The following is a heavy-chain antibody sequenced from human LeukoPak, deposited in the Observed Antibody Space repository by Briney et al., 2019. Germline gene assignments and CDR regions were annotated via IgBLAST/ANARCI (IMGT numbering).Heavy chain of an antibody. V-gene: IGHV4-59*12. CDR3: ARDYGDYVGAFDI. D-gene: IGHD4-17*01. J-gene: IGHJ3*02. CDR2: MYYSEST. Sequence: SGTLSLTYSVSGGSISTYYWSWIRQPPGKGLEWIGYMYYSESTNYSPSLKSRLTMSVDTSKNQFSLKLSSVTAADTAVYYCARDYGDYVGAFDIWGQGTMVTVSS. CDR1: GGSISTYY.